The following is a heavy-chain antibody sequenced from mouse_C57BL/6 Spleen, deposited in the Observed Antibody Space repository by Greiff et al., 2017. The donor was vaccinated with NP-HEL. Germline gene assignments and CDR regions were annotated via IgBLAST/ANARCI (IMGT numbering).Heavy chain of an antibody. J-gene: IGHJ2*01. Sequence: QVQLQQSGPELVKPGASVKISCKASAYAFSSSWMNWVKQRPGKGLEWIGGIYPGDGDTNYNEKFKGKATLTADKSSSTAYMQLSSLTSEDSAVYFCASYGSSYGDYWGQGTTLTVSS. CDR1: AYAFSSSW. V-gene: IGHV1-82*01. CDR3: ASYGSSYGDY. D-gene: IGHD1-1*01. CDR2: IYPGDGDT.